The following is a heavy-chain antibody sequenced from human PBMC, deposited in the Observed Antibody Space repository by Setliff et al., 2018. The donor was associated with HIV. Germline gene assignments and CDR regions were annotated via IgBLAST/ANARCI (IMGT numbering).Heavy chain of an antibody. CDR3: ARDHRLRGKFHFDS. D-gene: IGHD2-21*01. CDR2: IYESGSA. Sequence: SETLSLTCAVSGGSISSSDWWSWVRQPPGKGLEWIGEIYESGSANYNPSLTSGVTMSVDKSKNHFSLKMNSVTAADTAVYFCARDHRLRGKFHFDSWGQGTLVTVSS. CDR1: GGSISSSDW. V-gene: IGHV4-4*02. J-gene: IGHJ4*02.